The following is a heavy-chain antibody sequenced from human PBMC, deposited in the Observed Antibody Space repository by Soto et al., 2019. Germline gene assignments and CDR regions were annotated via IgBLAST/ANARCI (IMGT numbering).Heavy chain of an antibody. CDR3: AKGKGVGATPDGANC. CDR1: GFTFSSYG. D-gene: IGHD1-26*01. J-gene: IGHJ4*02. CDR2: IRSDGDTT. Sequence: QVLESGGGLVQPGGSLRLSCAASGFTFSSYGMNWVRQAPGKGLGWGSGIRSDGDTTYNADSVKGRFTVSRDTSKNTVDLQMNSLRAEDTAVYYCAKGKGVGATPDGANCWGQGTLVTVSS. V-gene: IGHV3-23*01.